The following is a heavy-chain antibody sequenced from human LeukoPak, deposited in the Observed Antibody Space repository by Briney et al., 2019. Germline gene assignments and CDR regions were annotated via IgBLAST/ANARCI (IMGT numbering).Heavy chain of an antibody. D-gene: IGHD3-10*01. V-gene: IGHV1-2*02. J-gene: IGHJ4*02. CDR2: INSNRGGT. CDR1: GYTFTGYY. Sequence: ASVKVSCKASGYTFTGYYMHWVRQAPGQGLEWVGWINSNRGGTNSAQKSQGMVTMTTDTSISTAYMEQSRLRSDDTAVYYCARGSDGSGFYYFDYWGQGTLVTVSS. CDR3: ARGSDGSGFYYFDY.